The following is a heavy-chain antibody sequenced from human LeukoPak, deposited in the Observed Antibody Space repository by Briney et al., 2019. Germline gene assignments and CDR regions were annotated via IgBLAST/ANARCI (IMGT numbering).Heavy chain of an antibody. CDR3: AKDRLGTFGVVIQDY. V-gene: IGHV3-23*01. CDR1: GFPFSSYA. CDR2: ISGSGDST. J-gene: IGHJ4*02. D-gene: IGHD3-3*01. Sequence: GGSLSLSCAASGFPFSSYAMHWVRQAPGKGLEWVAAISGSGDSTYYADSVKGRFTISRDNSKNTLYLQMNSLRAEDTAVYYCAKDRLGTFGVVIQDYWGQGTLVTVSS.